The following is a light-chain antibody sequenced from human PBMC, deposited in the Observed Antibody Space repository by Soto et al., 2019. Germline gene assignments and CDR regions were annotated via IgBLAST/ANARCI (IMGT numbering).Light chain of an antibody. CDR2: HAS. Sequence: EIVMTQSPATLSVSPGERATLSCRASQNINNNLAWYQQKPGQVPRLLIYHASTGATGIPARFSGSGSGTELTLTISSVQSEDFAVYYCQLYNDWPLTFGGGTKVEIK. CDR3: QLYNDWPLT. CDR1: QNINNN. V-gene: IGKV3-15*01. J-gene: IGKJ4*01.